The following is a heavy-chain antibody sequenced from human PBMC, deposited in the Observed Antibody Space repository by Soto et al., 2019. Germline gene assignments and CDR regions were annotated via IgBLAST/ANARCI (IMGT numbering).Heavy chain of an antibody. J-gene: IGHJ5*02. V-gene: IGHV4-39*01. D-gene: IGHD4-17*01. CDR2: IYYSGST. Sequence: SETLSLTCTVSGGSISSSSYYWGWIRQPPGKGLEWIGSIYYSGSTYYNPSLKSRVTISVDTSKNQFSLKLSSVTAADTAVYYCARQDPMTTVTYNWFDPWGQGTLVTVSS. CDR1: GGSISSSSYY. CDR3: ARQDPMTTVTYNWFDP.